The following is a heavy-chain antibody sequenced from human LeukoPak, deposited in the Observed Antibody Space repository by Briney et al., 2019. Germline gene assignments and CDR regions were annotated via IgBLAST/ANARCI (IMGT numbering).Heavy chain of an antibody. V-gene: IGHV3-11*01. D-gene: IGHD3-3*01. CDR2: ISSSGSTI. CDR3: AKWPAYDFWSGYSFDY. Sequence: GGSLRLSCAASGFTFSDYYMSWIRQAPGKGLEWVSYISSSGSTIYYADSVKGRFTISRDNAKNSLYLQMNSLRAEDTAVYYCAKWPAYDFWSGYSFDYWGQGTLVTVSS. CDR1: GFTFSDYY. J-gene: IGHJ4*02.